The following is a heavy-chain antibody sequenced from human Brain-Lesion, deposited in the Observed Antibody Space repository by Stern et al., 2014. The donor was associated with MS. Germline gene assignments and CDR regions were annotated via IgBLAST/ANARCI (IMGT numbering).Heavy chain of an antibody. Sequence: QVQLVQSGAEVRKPGSSVNVSCKASEYTFTYRYLHWVRQAPGQALEWMGWITPINGNALYAQKFQDRVTITADRSLNTAYMELSSLTSEDTAMYFCAQSGNYDWYFDLWGRGTLVTVSS. CDR1: EYTFTYRY. V-gene: IGHV1-45*02. J-gene: IGHJ2*01. CDR3: AQSGNYDWYFDL. CDR2: ITPINGNA. D-gene: IGHD1-26*01.